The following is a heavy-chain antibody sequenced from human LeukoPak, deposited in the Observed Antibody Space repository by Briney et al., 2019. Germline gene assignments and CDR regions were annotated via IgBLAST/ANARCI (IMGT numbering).Heavy chain of an antibody. CDR1: GDSISSGDSY. Sequence: PSQTLSLTCTVSGDSISSGDSYWSWIRQPPGKGLEWIGSIYYSGSTYYNPSLKSRLTISVDTSKNQFSLKLSSVTAADTAVYYCARAGQYYFDSAGYFPDYWGQGTLVTVPS. CDR3: ARAGQYYFDSAGYFPDY. D-gene: IGHD3-22*01. CDR2: IYYSGST. V-gene: IGHV4-30-4*01. J-gene: IGHJ4*02.